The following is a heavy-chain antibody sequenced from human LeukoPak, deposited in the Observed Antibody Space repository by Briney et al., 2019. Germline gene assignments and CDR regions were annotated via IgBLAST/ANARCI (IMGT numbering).Heavy chain of an antibody. CDR1: GFTFSSYD. CDR2: MSFSGSTI. J-gene: IGHJ5*02. V-gene: IGHV3-48*03. Sequence: PGGSLRLSCAASGFTFSSYDMNWVRQAPGKGLEWVSYMSFSGSTIYYADSVRGRFTISRDNTKSSLYLQMNSLTAEDTAVYYCARASWVSNADAVSWGQGTLVTVSS. CDR3: ARASWVSNADAVS. D-gene: IGHD1-1*01.